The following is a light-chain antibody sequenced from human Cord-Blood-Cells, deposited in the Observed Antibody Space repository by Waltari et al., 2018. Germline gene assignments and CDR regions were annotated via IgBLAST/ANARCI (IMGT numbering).Light chain of an antibody. CDR3: SSYAGSNKWV. Sequence: QSALTQPPSASGSPGQSVTISCTGTTSDVGGYNYVSWYQQPPGKAPKHMIEEVSKRPSGFPCRCPGSKSGSTSSLTVAGLQAEDEADYYCSSYAGSNKWVFGTGTKVTVL. CDR2: EVS. J-gene: IGLJ1*01. V-gene: IGLV2-8*01. CDR1: TSDVGGYNY.